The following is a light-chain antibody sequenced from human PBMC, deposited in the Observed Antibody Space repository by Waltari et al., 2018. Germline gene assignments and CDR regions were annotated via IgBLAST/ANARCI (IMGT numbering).Light chain of an antibody. V-gene: IGKV4-1*01. CDR3: QQYFSTPLT. Sequence: DIVMTQSPDSVAVSLGARATINCKSSRSVLYSSNNKNYLAWYQQKPGQPPKLLIYWASTRESGVPDRFSGSGSGTDFTLTLGSLQAEDVAVYYCQQYFSTPLTFGGGTKVEIK. CDR1: RSVLYSSNNKNY. J-gene: IGKJ4*01. CDR2: WAS.